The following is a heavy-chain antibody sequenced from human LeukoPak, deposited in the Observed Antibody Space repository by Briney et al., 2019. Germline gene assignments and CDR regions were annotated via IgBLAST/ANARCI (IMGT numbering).Heavy chain of an antibody. J-gene: IGHJ4*02. CDR1: GFTFSSYG. V-gene: IGHV3-30*02. D-gene: IGHD6-19*01. CDR2: IRYDGSNK. CDR3: AKDPRSSGWYYFGY. Sequence: GGSLRLSCAASGFTFSSYGMHWVRQAPGKGLEWVAFIRYDGSNKYADSVKGRFTISRDNSKNTLYLQMNSLRAEDTAVYYCAKDPRSSGWYYFGYWGQGTLVTVSS.